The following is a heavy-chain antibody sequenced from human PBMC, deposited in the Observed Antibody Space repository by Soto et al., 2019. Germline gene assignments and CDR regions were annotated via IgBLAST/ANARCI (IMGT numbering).Heavy chain of an antibody. V-gene: IGHV4-4*07. D-gene: IGHD5-12*01. J-gene: IGHJ4*02. CDR2: IYPSGST. CDR3: VRGRSYSVYDI. Sequence: SETLSLTCTVSGGSISGHSWIWIRQPAGRGLEWIGHIYPSGSTSYNPSLRSRVTMSLDTSNNQIFLNLTSVTAADTAVFYCVRGRSYSVYDIWGPGTLVTVSS. CDR1: GGSISGHS.